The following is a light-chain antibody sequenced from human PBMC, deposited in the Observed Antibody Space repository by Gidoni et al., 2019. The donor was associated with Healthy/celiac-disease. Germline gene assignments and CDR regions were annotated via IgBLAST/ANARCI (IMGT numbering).Light chain of an antibody. CDR3: CSYAGSYTLVV. V-gene: IGLV2-11*01. J-gene: IGLJ2*01. Sequence: PRPVSGPPGQSVTISCPGTSSDVGGYNYVSWYQQHPGKAPKLMIYDVSKRPSGVPARFSGSKSGNTASLTISGLQAEDEADYYCCSYAGSYTLVVFGGGTKLTVL. CDR2: DVS. CDR1: SSDVGGYNY.